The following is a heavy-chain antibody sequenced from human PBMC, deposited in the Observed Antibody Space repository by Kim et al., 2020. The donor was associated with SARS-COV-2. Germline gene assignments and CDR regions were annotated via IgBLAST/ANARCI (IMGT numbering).Heavy chain of an antibody. CDR3: VKDRGWGAFDI. CDR1: GFTFNIYA. J-gene: IGHJ3*02. CDR2: ISGGGDRT. Sequence: GGSLRLSCAASGFTFNIYAMSWVRQAPGKGLEWVSCISGGGDRTFYTDSVKGRFTISRDNSKNALDLQMNNLRAEDTAIYYCVKDRGWGAFDIWGQGTMVTVSS. V-gene: IGHV3-23*01. D-gene: IGHD3-16*01.